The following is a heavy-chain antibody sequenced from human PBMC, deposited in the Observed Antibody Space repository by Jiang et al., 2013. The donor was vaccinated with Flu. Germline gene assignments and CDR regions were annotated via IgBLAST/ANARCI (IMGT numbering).Heavy chain of an antibody. CDR2: TYYRSKWYN. V-gene: IGHV6-1*01. J-gene: IGHJ4*02. D-gene: IGHD3-22*01. CDR3: ARTPLPPYYDSSGYYIPRYDY. Sequence: AISGDSVSSNSAAWNWIRQSPSRGLEWLGRTYYRSKWYNDYAVSVKSRITINPDTSKNQFSLQLNSVTPEDTAVYYCARTPLPPYYDSSGYYIPRYDYWGQGTLVTVSS. CDR1: GDSVSSNSAA.